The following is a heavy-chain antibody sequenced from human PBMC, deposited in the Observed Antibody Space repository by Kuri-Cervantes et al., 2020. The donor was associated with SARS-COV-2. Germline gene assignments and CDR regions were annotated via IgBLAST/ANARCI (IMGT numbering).Heavy chain of an antibody. CDR1: GYTFTSYG. J-gene: IGHJ4*02. V-gene: IGHV1-18*01. Sequence: ASVKVSCKASGYTFTSYGISWVRQAPGQGLEWMGWISAYNGNTNYAQKLQGRVTMTTDTSTSTAYMELRSLRSDDTAVYYCARGRYDFWSGFFPPTLWGQGTLVTVSS. CDR3: ARGRYDFWSGFFPPTL. D-gene: IGHD3-3*01. CDR2: ISAYNGNT.